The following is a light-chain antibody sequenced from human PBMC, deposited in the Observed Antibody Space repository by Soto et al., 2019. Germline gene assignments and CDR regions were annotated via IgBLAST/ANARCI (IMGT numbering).Light chain of an antibody. J-gene: IGLJ3*02. CDR2: EVS. Sequence: QSVLTQPPSASGSPGQSVTISCTGTSSDIGAYNYVSWYQQHPGKAPKLMIHEVSKRPSGVPDRFSGSKSGNTASLTVSGLQAEDEPDYYCSSYAGSNDRWVFGGGTKVTVL. CDR3: SSYAGSNDRWV. V-gene: IGLV2-8*01. CDR1: SSDIGAYNY.